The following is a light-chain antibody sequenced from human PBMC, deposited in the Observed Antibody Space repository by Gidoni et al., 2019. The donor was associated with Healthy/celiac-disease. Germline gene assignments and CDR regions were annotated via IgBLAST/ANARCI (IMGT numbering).Light chain of an antibody. V-gene: IGKV3-20*01. CDR1: QSLSSSY. Sequence: EIVLTHSPGTLSLSPGERATLSCRASQSLSSSYLARYQQKPGQAPRLLIYGASSRATGIPDRFSGSGSGTDFTLTISRLEPEDFAVYYCQQYGSSPTFXPXTKVDIK. CDR2: GAS. J-gene: IGKJ3*01. CDR3: QQYGSSPT.